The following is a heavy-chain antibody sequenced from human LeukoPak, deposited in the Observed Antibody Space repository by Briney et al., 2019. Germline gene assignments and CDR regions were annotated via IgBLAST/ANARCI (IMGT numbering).Heavy chain of an antibody. CDR1: GFTFSNFW. D-gene: IGHD1-1*01. Sequence: GGSLRLSCVGSGFTFSNFWMGWVRQAPGKGLEWVASIKYDESEKHHVDSVKGRFTVSRDNAKNSLYLQMNSLRAEDTAVYFCARITTNGYFEYWGQGIVVTVSS. V-gene: IGHV3-7*01. CDR2: IKYDESEK. J-gene: IGHJ4*02. CDR3: ARITTNGYFEY.